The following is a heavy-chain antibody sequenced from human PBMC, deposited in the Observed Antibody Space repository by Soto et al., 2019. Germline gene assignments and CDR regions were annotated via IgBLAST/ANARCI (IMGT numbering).Heavy chain of an antibody. D-gene: IGHD1-26*01. Sequence: PSETLSLTCAVSGGSISSSNWWSCVRQPQGKGLEWIGEIYHSGSTNYNPSLKSRVTISVDKSKNQFSLKLSSVTAADTAVYYCARDEPGSYYGFSYYYYGMDVWGQGTTVT. CDR3: ARDEPGSYYGFSYYYYGMDV. J-gene: IGHJ6*02. V-gene: IGHV4-4*02. CDR2: IYHSGST. CDR1: GGSISSSNW.